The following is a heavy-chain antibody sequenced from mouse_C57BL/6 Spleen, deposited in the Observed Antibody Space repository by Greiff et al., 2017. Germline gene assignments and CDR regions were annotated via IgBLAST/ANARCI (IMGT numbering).Heavy chain of an antibody. D-gene: IGHD1-1*01. CDR1: GYTFTDYY. CDR2: INPNNGGT. Sequence: EVKLQQPGAELVKPGASVKISCKASGYTFTDYYMNWVKQSHGKSLEWIGDINPNNGGTSYNQKFKGKATLTVDKSSSTAYMELRSLTSEDSAVYYCARRDGRSFDYWGQGTTLTVSS. J-gene: IGHJ2*01. V-gene: IGHV1-26*01. CDR3: ARRDGRSFDY.